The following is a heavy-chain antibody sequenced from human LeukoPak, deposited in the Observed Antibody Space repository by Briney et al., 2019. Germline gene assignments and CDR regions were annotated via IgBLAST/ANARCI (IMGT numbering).Heavy chain of an antibody. J-gene: IGHJ3*02. CDR1: GFTFSSYH. V-gene: IGHV3-21*04. Sequence: GGSLRLSCKASGFTFSSYHMNWVRQAPGKGLEWVSSISSSSVYTHYADSVKGRITISRDNGKNSLYLQMNSLTAEDTALYYCARDDLRDDAFDIWGQGTMVNVSS. CDR2: ISSSSVYT. CDR3: ARDDLRDDAFDI.